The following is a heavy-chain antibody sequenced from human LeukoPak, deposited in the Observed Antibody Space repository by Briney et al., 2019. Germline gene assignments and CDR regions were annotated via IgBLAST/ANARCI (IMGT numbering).Heavy chain of an antibody. J-gene: IGHJ4*02. CDR1: GGSISSYY. V-gene: IGHV4-4*07. CDR3: ASTHSSSWYSTADY. D-gene: IGHD6-13*01. CDR2: IYTSGST. Sequence: SETLSLTCTVSGGSISSYYWSWIRQPAGKGLEWIGRIYTSGSTNYNPSLKSRVTMSVDTSKNRFSLKLSSVTAADTAVYYCASTHSSSWYSTADYWGQGTLVTVSS.